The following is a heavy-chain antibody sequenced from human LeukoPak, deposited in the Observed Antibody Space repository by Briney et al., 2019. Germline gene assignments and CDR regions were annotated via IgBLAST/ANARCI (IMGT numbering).Heavy chain of an antibody. D-gene: IGHD3-16*01. CDR2: ISSSGSTI. V-gene: IGHV3-11*01. Sequence: PGGSLRLSCAASGFTFSDYYMSWIRQAPGKELEWVSYISSSGSTIYYADSVKGRFTISRDNAKNSLYLQMNSLRAEDTAVYYCARIRSGTHDNYYYYGMDVWGQGTTVTVSS. CDR3: ARIRSGTHDNYYYYGMDV. CDR1: GFTFSDYY. J-gene: IGHJ6*02.